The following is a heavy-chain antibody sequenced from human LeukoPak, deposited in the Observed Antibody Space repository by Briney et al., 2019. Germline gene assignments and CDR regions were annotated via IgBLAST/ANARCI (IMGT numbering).Heavy chain of an antibody. Sequence: PSETLSLTCTVSGCSISSYYWSWIRQAPGKGLEWIGYIYYSGSTYYNPSLKSRVTISVDTSRNQFSLKLSSVTAADTAVYYCARHRSPIAVPGPWGQGTLVTVSS. CDR1: GCSISSYY. J-gene: IGHJ5*02. V-gene: IGHV4-59*08. D-gene: IGHD6-19*01. CDR3: ARHRSPIAVPGP. CDR2: IYYSGST.